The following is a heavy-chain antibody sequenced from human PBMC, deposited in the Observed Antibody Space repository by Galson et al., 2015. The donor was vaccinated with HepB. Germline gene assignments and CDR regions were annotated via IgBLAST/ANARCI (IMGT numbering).Heavy chain of an antibody. Sequence: SLRLSCAASGFTFSSYSMNWVRQAPGKGLEWVSSISGSTNYIYYADSVKGRFTISRDNAKNSLFLQMNSLRAEDTAVYYCARDRWDDYTSRGYFDLWGRGTLVTVSS. CDR3: ARDRWDDYTSRGYFDL. CDR2: ISGSTNYI. V-gene: IGHV3-21*01. J-gene: IGHJ2*01. D-gene: IGHD4-11*01. CDR1: GFTFSSYS.